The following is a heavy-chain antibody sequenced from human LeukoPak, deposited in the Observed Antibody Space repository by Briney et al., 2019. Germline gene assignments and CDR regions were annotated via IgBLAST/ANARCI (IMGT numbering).Heavy chain of an antibody. D-gene: IGHD3-22*01. CDR1: GFTFSSYS. CDR3: AKDLLAGYYDSSGYQDY. J-gene: IGHJ4*02. Sequence: AGGSLRLSCAASGFTFSSYSMNWVRQAPGKGLEWVSAISGSGGSTYYADSVKGRFTISRDNSKNTLYLQMNSLRAEDTAVYYCAKDLLAGYYDSSGYQDYWGQGTLVTVSS. V-gene: IGHV3-23*01. CDR2: ISGSGGST.